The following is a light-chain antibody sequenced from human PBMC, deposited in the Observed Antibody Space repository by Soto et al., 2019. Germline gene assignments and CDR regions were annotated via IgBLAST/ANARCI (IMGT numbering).Light chain of an antibody. V-gene: IGKV3-20*01. CDR3: HQYGGSPWT. Sequence: EIVLTQSPGTLSLSPGERATLSCRAGQYVTSNYLAWYQQKPGQAPRLLIYTTSSRATGVPERFSGSGSGTDFTLTISRLEPEDFAVYYCHQYGGSPWTFGQGTKVEIK. J-gene: IGKJ1*01. CDR2: TTS. CDR1: QYVTSNY.